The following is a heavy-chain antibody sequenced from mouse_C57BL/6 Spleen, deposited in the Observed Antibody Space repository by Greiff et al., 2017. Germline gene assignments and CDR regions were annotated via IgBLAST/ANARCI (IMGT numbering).Heavy chain of an antibody. CDR3: TRSVYYDAMDY. Sequence: VQLQQPGPELVKPGASVKLSCKASGYSFTSYWMHWVKQRPGQGLEWIGNINPSHGDTNYNEKFTSKATLTVDKSSSTAYMQLSSLTSEDSAVYYCTRSVYYDAMDYWGQGTSVTVSS. J-gene: IGHJ4*01. V-gene: IGHV1-53*01. CDR1: GYSFTSYW. CDR2: INPSHGDT.